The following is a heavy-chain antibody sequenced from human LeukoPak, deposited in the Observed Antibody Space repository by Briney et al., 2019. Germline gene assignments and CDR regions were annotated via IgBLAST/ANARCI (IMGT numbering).Heavy chain of an antibody. CDR1: GFTFSSYA. CDR3: AREVDHSGSYYRFFDY. D-gene: IGHD1-26*01. V-gene: IGHV3-30*04. Sequence: AGRSLRLSCAASGFTFSSYAMHWVRQAPGKGLEWVAVISYDGSNKYYADSVKGRFTISRDNSKNTLYLQMNSLRAEDTAVYYCAREVDHSGSYYRFFDYWGQGTLVTVSS. CDR2: ISYDGSNK. J-gene: IGHJ4*02.